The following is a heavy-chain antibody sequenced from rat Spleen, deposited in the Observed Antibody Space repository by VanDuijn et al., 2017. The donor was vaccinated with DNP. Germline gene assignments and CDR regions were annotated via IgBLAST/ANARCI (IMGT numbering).Heavy chain of an antibody. CDR2: MSSGGST. CDR3: ARDNIGTTWFAY. CDR1: GFSLTRDG. D-gene: IGHD1-5*01. Sequence: QVQLKESGPGLVQPSQTLSLTCTVSGFSLTRDGVTWVRQPPGKGLEWLAAMSSGGSTYYNSTLKSRLSLSRDTSTNQIFLKMNSLQTEDTAMYFCARDNIGTTWFAYWGQGTLVTVSS. V-gene: IGHV2S12*01. J-gene: IGHJ3*01.